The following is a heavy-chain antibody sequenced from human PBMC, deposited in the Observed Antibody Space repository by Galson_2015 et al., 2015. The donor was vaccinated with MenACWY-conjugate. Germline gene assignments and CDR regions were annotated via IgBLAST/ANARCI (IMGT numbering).Heavy chain of an antibody. CDR2: ISYDGSYK. V-gene: IGHV3-30*04. CDR1: GFTFGSYA. Sequence: SLRLSCAASGFTFGSYAMHWVRQAPGKGLEWVAVISYDGSYKNYADSVKGRFTISRDNSKNTLYLQMNSLRAEDTAVYYCAKDSSHWFGEATSDYWGQGTLVTVSS. D-gene: IGHD3-10*01. CDR3: AKDSSHWFGEATSDY. J-gene: IGHJ4*02.